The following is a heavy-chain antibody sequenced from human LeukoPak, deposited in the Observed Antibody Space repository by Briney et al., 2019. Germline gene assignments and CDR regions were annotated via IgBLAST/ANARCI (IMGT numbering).Heavy chain of an antibody. CDR1: GFTFSRYW. V-gene: IGHV3-7*01. CDR3: ARSYYGSGSYWNY. Sequence: GGSLRLSCAASGFTFSRYWMSWVRQAPGKGLEWVANIKQDGSEKDYVDSVKGRFTISRDNATNSLYLQMNSLRAEDTAVYYCARSYYGSGSYWNYWGQGTLVTVSS. CDR2: IKQDGSEK. D-gene: IGHD3-10*01. J-gene: IGHJ4*02.